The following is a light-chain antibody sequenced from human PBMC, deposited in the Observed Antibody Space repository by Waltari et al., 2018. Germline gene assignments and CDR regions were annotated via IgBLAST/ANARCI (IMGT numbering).Light chain of an antibody. CDR3: CSCAGTDTFWV. V-gene: IGLV2-11*01. CDR2: DVS. CDR1: SRDVASHDR. Sequence: QSALTQPRSVSGSPGQSVTISCTGTSRDVASHDRVSWYQHHPGQAPKLMIYDVSERPSGVPDRFSGSQSGNTASLIISGLQADDEADYYCCSCAGTDTFWVFGGGTKLTVL. J-gene: IGLJ3*02.